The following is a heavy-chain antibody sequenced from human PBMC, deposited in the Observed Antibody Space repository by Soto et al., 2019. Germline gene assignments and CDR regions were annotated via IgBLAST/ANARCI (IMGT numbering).Heavy chain of an antibody. J-gene: IGHJ4*02. V-gene: IGHV3-23*01. CDR3: AVPRISRIRGEPPAY. CDR2: ITGSGGST. D-gene: IGHD3-10*01. CDR1: GILFSSFA. Sequence: PVGSLSLSCPASGILFSSFAMSWVRQAPWKGLEWVSSITGSGGSTYYADSVKGRFTISRDNSENTLYLQMNSLRAEDTAIYYCAVPRISRIRGEPPAYWGQGTLVTVSS.